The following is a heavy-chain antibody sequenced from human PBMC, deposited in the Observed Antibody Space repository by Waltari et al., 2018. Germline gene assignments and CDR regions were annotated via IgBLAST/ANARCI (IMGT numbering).Heavy chain of an antibody. V-gene: IGHV4-59*02. Sequence: QVHLQESGPGLVKPSETLSLPCAVSGASVDSYWWTWIRQPPGNGLEWIGFIYNRGSTNYNPSILSRATISVDTSKNFFSLSVTSVTAADTAVYYCARVRSSGSYYYFDYWGQGILVTVSS. CDR2: IYNRGST. D-gene: IGHD1-26*01. J-gene: IGHJ4*02. CDR3: ARVRSSGSYYYFDY. CDR1: GASVDSYW.